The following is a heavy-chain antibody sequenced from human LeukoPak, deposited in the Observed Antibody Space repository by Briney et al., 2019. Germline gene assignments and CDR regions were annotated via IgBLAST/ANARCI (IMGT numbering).Heavy chain of an antibody. CDR1: GGSISSYY. D-gene: IGHD5-12*01. V-gene: IGHV4-59*01. CDR3: ARGSRLDGMDV. J-gene: IGHJ6*02. Sequence: SETLSLTCTVSGGSISSYYWSWIRQPPGKGLEWIGYIYYSGSTNYNPSLKSRVTISVDTSKNQFSLKLSSVAAADTAVYYCARGSRLDGMDVWGQGTTVTVSS. CDR2: IYYSGST.